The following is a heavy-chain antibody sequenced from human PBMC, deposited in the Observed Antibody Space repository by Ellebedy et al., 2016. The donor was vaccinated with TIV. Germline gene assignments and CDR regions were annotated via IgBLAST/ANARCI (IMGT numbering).Heavy chain of an antibody. J-gene: IGHJ4*02. D-gene: IGHD1-26*01. CDR2: VFWDDDK. CDR1: GFSLSTSGVG. V-gene: IGHV2-5*02. Sequence: SGPTLVKPTQTLTLTCTFSGFSLSTSGVGVGWIRQPPGKALEWLTLVFWDDDKRYRPSLKSRLTITKDTSKNQVVLTMTNMDPVDTGTYYCAHMTLGSPAIYWGQGTLVTVSS. CDR3: AHMTLGSPAIY.